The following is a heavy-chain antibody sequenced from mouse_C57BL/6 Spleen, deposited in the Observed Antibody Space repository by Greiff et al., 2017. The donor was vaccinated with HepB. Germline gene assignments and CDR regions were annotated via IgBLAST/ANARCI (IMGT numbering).Heavy chain of an antibody. Sequence: QVQLQQSGPELVKPGASVKISCKASGYSFTSYYIHWVKQRPGQGLEWIGWIYPGSGNTKYNEKFKGKATLTADTSSSTAYMQLSSLTSEDSAVYYGARASGIYDYDVPEDYAMDYWGQGTSVTVSS. J-gene: IGHJ4*01. CDR2: IYPGSGNT. CDR3: ARASGIYDYDVPEDYAMDY. D-gene: IGHD2-4*01. V-gene: IGHV1-66*01. CDR1: GYSFTSYY.